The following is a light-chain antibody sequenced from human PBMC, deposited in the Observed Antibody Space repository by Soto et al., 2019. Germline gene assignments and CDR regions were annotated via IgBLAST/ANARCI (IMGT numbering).Light chain of an antibody. CDR2: GAS. CDR1: QSVSSN. Sequence: EIVMTQSPATLSVSPGERATLSCRASQSVSSNFAWYQQKPGQAPRLLIYGASTRATGIPARFSGSGSGTEFTLTISSLQSEDFAVYYSQQYDNWLSTFGGGTKVEIK. J-gene: IGKJ4*01. CDR3: QQYDNWLST. V-gene: IGKV3-15*01.